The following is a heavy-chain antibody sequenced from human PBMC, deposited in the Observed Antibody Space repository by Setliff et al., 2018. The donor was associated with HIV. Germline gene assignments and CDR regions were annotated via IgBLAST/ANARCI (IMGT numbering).Heavy chain of an antibody. CDR2: IHTSGST. CDR3: ARVSSSYYFLGAFDS. J-gene: IGHJ4*02. CDR1: GGSISRYY. V-gene: IGHV4-4*07. D-gene: IGHD6-13*01. Sequence: PSETLSLTCTVSGGSISRYYWTWIRQPAGKGLEWIGHIHTSGSTNYNPSLKSRVTISIDTSKNQFSLKLRSATATDTALYYCARVSSSYYFLGAFDSWGQGTLVTVSS.